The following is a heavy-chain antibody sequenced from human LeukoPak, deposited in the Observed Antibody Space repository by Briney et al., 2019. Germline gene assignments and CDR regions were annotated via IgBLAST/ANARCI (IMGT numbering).Heavy chain of an antibody. V-gene: IGHV3-7*01. J-gene: IGHJ6*03. CDR2: IEQVESKK. Sequence: GGSLRLSCAASGFTFSNYWMNWVRQAPGKGLEWVAKIEQVESKKYYVDSVKGRFTISRDNAKNSLYLQMNSLRAEDTAVYYCARLKRYYDFWSGYPPYYYYMDVWGKGTTVTVSS. CDR3: ARLKRYYDFWSGYPPYYYYMDV. CDR1: GFTFSNYW. D-gene: IGHD3-3*01.